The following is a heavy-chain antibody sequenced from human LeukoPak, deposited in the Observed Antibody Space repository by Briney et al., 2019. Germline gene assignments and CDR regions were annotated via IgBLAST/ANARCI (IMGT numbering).Heavy chain of an antibody. CDR3: ARDLTIGYSGYDLDY. V-gene: IGHV1-18*01. CDR1: GYTFTSYG. CDR2: ISAYNGNT. Sequence: EASVKVSCKASGYTFTSYGISWVRQAPGQGLEWMGWISAYNGNTNYAQKLQGRVTMTTDTSTSTAYMELRSLRSGDTAVYYCARDLTIGYSGYDLDYWGQGTLVTVSS. D-gene: IGHD5-12*01. J-gene: IGHJ4*02.